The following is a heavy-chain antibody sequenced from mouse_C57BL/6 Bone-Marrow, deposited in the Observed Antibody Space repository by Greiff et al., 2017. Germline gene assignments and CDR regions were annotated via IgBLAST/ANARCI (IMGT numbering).Heavy chain of an antibody. V-gene: IGHV1-55*01. CDR3: AYDPSYWYFDV. CDR1: GYTFTSYW. Sequence: QVQLQQPGAELVKPGASVKMSCKASGYTFTSYWITWVKQRPGQGLEWIGAINPGSGSTNYNEKFKSKVTLTVDTSSSTAYMQLSSLTSEDSAVYYCAYDPSYWYFDVWGTGTTVTVSS. J-gene: IGHJ1*03. D-gene: IGHD2-3*01. CDR2: INPGSGST.